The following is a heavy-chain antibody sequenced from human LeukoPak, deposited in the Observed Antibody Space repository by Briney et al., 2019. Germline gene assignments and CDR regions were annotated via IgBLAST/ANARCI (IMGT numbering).Heavy chain of an antibody. V-gene: IGHV3-48*01. J-gene: IGHJ4*02. CDR1: GFTFSSYS. CDR3: AKKAFSTGWTYFDY. Sequence: GGSLRLSCADSGFTFSSYSMNWVRQAPGKGLEWISYISSSSNTIYYADSVKGRFTISRDNSKNTLFLQMNSLRADDTAVYYCAKKAFSTGWTYFDYWGQGLLVTVSS. CDR2: ISSSSNTI. D-gene: IGHD6-19*01.